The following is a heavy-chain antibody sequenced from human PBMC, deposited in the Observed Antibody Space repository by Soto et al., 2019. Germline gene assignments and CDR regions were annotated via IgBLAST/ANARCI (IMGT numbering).Heavy chain of an antibody. V-gene: IGHV5-51*01. Sequence: PGESMTVSGTCSGYTFTNYWIGWVRQMPEKGLEYMGIIYPGDSDTRYSPSFQGQVTISADRSITTAYLQWRSLKASDTAMYYCARGLTSISNPSYFDSWGQGTQVPVSS. D-gene: IGHD2-21*02. CDR1: GYTFTNYW. J-gene: IGHJ4*02. CDR2: IYPGDSDT. CDR3: ARGLTSISNPSYFDS.